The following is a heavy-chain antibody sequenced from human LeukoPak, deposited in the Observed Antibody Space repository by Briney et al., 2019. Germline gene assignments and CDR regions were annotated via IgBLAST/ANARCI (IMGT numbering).Heavy chain of an antibody. CDR3: ARGRDAFDI. J-gene: IGHJ3*02. V-gene: IGHV4-59*01. CDR2: IYYTGST. Sequence: SETLSLTCTVSSGTISTYYWSWFRQPPGKGLEWIGYIYYTGSTNYNPSLKSRVTISLDTSKNQFSLKLSSVTAADTAVYYCARGRDAFDIWGQGTMVTVSS. CDR1: SGTISTYY.